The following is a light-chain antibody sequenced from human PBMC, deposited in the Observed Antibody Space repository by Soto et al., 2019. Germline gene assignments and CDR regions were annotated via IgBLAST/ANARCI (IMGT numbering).Light chain of an antibody. V-gene: IGLV1-47*01. J-gene: IGLJ3*02. CDR2: RDN. CDR3: GLFTSSATWV. CDR1: SSNIGRHD. Sequence: QSVLTQPPSASGTPGQRVTISCSGSSSNIGRHDVYWYQHLPGTAPKVLIYRDNQRPSGVPDRFSGSKSGTSASLAISGLQSEDEADYYCGLFTSSATWVFGGGTQLTVL.